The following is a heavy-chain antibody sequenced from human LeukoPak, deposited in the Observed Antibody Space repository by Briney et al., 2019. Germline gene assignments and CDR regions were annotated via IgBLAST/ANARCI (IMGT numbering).Heavy chain of an antibody. CDR1: GGSFISYY. D-gene: IGHD3-22*01. J-gene: IGHJ4*02. V-gene: IGHV4-59*01. Sequence: SETLSLTCTVSGGSFISYYWTWIRQPPGKGLEWIGSIYYSGYTNYNPSLKTRVTMSVDTSNNHFSQNLSSVTAADTAVYYCARDTSGYSRGSFDYWGQGTLVTVS. CDR3: ARDTSGYSRGSFDY. CDR2: IYYSGYT.